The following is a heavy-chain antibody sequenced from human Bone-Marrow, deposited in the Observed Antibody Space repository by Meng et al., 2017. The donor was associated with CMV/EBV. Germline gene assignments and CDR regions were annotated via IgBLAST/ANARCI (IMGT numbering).Heavy chain of an antibody. CDR3: AREGSDSSSWYHLYYYYGMDV. CDR2: ISYDGSNK. J-gene: IGHJ6*02. CDR1: GFTFSSYA. V-gene: IGHV3-30*04. Sequence: GESLKISCAASGFTFSSYAMHWVRQAPGKGLEWVAVISYDGSNKYYADSVKGRFTISRDNSKNTLYLQMNSLRAEDTAVYYCAREGSDSSSWYHLYYYYGMDVWGQGTTVTVSS. D-gene: IGHD6-13*01.